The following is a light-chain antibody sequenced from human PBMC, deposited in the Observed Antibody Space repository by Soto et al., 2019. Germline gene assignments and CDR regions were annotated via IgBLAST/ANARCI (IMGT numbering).Light chain of an antibody. CDR3: QQYGSSPRIT. CDR1: QSVSSSY. V-gene: IGKV3-20*01. J-gene: IGKJ5*01. CDR2: GAS. Sequence: EIVLTQSPGTLSLSPGERATLSCRASQSVSSSYLAWYQQKPGQAPRLLIYGASSRATGIPDRFSGSGSGTAFTLTISRLEPEDFAVYYCQQYGSSPRITFGQGTRLEI.